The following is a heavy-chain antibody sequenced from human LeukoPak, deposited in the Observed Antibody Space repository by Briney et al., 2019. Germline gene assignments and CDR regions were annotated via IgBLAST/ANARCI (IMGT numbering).Heavy chain of an antibody. D-gene: IGHD1-26*01. Sequence: SETLSLTCTVSGVSISSSNSYWGWIRQPPGKGLEWIGSIYYSGNTYYNASLKSRVTISVDTSKNQFSLKLSSVTAADTAAYYCARDKWEPRYAFDIWGQGTMVTVSS. CDR3: ARDKWEPRYAFDI. V-gene: IGHV4-39*07. CDR2: IYYSGNT. J-gene: IGHJ3*02. CDR1: GVSISSSNSY.